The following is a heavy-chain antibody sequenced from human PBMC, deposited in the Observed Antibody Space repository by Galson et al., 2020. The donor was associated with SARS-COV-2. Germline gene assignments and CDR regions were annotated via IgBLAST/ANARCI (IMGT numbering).Heavy chain of an antibody. V-gene: IGHV5-10-1*01. J-gene: IGHJ4*02. Sequence: AESLKISCKRSGYSFTSYWISWVRQMPGKALERMGRIDPSDSYTNYSPSFQGHVTISADKSISTAYLQWSSLKASDTAMYYCARTVAAAGSVSFDYWGQGTLVTVSS. D-gene: IGHD6-13*01. CDR1: GYSFTSYW. CDR2: IDPSDSYT. CDR3: ARTVAAAGSVSFDY.